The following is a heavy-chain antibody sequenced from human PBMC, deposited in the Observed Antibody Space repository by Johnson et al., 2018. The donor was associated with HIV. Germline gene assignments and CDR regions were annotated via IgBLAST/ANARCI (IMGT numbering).Heavy chain of an antibody. CDR2: VTGTGGDT. J-gene: IGHJ3*02. D-gene: IGHD6-13*01. Sequence: VQLVESGGGVVRPGGSLRLSCAASGFTFSSYGMSWVRQAPGKGLEWVSGVTGTGGDTYYAESVKGRFTISRDNSKNTLYLQMNKLRAEDTAVYYCALSGGAAAYDAFDIWGQGTMVTVSS. CDR1: GFTFSSYG. V-gene: IGHV3-23*04. CDR3: ALSGGAAAYDAFDI.